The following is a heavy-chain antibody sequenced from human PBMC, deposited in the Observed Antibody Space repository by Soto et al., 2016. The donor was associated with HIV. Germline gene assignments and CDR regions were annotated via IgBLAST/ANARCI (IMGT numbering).Heavy chain of an antibody. J-gene: IGHJ1*01. CDR2: ISGSGGST. CDR3: AKDGSRSGYKIEAEYFQH. V-gene: IGHV3-23*01. D-gene: IGHD3-3*01. Sequence: EVQLLESGGGLVQPGGSLRLSCAASGFTFSSYAMSWVRQAPGKGLEWVSAISGSGGSTYYADSVKGRFTISRDNSKNTLYLQMNSLRAEDTAVYYCAKDGSRSGYKIEAEYFQHWGQGTLVTVSS. CDR1: GFTFSSYA.